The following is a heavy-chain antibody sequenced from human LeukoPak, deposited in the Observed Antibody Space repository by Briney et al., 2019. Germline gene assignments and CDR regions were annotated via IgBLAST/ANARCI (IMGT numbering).Heavy chain of an antibody. Sequence: ASVKVSCKASGYTFTSFGISWVRQAPGQGLEWMGWITTYNGNTNYAQKLQGRVTMTTDTSTSTAYMELRSLRSDDTAVYYCAREDTNYYDSSGYPDYWGQGTLVTVSS. CDR3: AREDTNYYDSSGYPDY. J-gene: IGHJ4*02. CDR2: ITTYNGNT. V-gene: IGHV1-18*01. D-gene: IGHD3-22*01. CDR1: GYTFTSFG.